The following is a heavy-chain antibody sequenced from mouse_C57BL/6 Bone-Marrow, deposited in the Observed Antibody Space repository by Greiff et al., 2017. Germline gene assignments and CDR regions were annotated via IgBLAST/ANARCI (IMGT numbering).Heavy chain of an antibody. V-gene: IGHV7-1*01. CDR3: ARDGTDYYAMDY. J-gene: IGHJ4*01. Sequence: EVQLVESGGGLVQSGRSLRLSCATSGFTFSDFYMEWVRQAPGKGLEWIAASRNKANDYTTEYSASVKGRFIVSRDTSQSILYLQMNALRAEDTASDYCARDGTDYYAMDYWGQGTSVTVSS. CDR1: GFTFSDFY. D-gene: IGHD4-1*01. CDR2: SRNKANDYTT.